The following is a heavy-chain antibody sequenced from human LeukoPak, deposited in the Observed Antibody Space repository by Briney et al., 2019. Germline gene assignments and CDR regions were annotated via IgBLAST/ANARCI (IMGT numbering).Heavy chain of an antibody. CDR3: ARQVGQQLVVFDY. D-gene: IGHD6-13*01. V-gene: IGHV4-59*08. CDR2: IYYSGST. CDR1: GCSISSYY. J-gene: IGHJ4*02. Sequence: KTSETLSLNCTVSGCSISSYYWSWIRPPPGKGLEWIGYIYYSGSTNYNPSLKSRVTISVDTSKNQFSLKLSSVTAADTAVYYCARQVGQQLVVFDYWGQGTLVTVSS.